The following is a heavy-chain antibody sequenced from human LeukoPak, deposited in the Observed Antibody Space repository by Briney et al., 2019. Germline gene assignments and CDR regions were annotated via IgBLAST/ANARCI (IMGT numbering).Heavy chain of an antibody. Sequence: GGSLRLSCAASGFTFSSYGMNWVRQAPGKGLEWVSSIDGSSSHIYYADSVKGRFTISRDNTKNSLYLQMNSLRAEDMAVYYCARGYCGGDCYGDWGQGTLVTVSS. D-gene: IGHD2-21*02. J-gene: IGHJ1*01. V-gene: IGHV3-21*01. CDR3: ARGYCGGDCYGD. CDR2: IDGSSSHI. CDR1: GFTFSSYG.